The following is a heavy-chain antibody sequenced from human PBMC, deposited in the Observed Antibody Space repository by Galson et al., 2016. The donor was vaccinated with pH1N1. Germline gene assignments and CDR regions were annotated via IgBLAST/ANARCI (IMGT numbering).Heavy chain of an antibody. V-gene: IGHV5-51*01. CDR1: GYRFTSYW. J-gene: IGHJ3*02. CDR2: IYLGGSLI. CDR3: ARQNDYGDYRGDAFDI. Sequence: QSGAEVKQAGESLKISCKASGYRFTSYWIAWVRQVSGKGLEWMGIIYLGGSLIRYRPSFQSQVTISADKSVNIVYLEWVSLKASDTAMYYCARQNDYGDYRGDAFDIWGQGTMVTVSS. D-gene: IGHD4-17*01.